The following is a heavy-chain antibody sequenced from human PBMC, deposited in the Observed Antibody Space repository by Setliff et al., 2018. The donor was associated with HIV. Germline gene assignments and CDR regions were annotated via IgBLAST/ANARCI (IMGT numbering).Heavy chain of an antibody. V-gene: IGHV4-31*03. CDR2: IYCSGST. CDR1: GDSINSGNYY. CDR3: AISPAGEILGSRPFYFDY. Sequence: SETLSLTCTVSGDSINSGNYYWGWIRQHPGKGLEWIGYIYCSGSTYYSPSLKSRVTISEDTSKNQFSLKMRSVTAADTAVYYCAISPAGEILGSRPFYFDYWGQGTLVTVSS. D-gene: IGHD3-10*01. J-gene: IGHJ4*02.